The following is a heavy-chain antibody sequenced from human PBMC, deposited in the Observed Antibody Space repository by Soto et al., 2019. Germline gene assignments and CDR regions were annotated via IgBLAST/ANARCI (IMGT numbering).Heavy chain of an antibody. CDR1: GFHFSSYS. J-gene: IGHJ5*02. CDR2: ISSSSSTI. Sequence: GGSLRLSCAAAGFHFSSYSMNWVRQAPGKGLEWVSYISSSSSTIYYADSVKGRFTISRDNAKNSLYLQMNSLRAEDTAVYYCARDRFDYYDSSGYWRFDPWGQGTLVTVSS. CDR3: ARDRFDYYDSSGYWRFDP. V-gene: IGHV3-48*01. D-gene: IGHD3-22*01.